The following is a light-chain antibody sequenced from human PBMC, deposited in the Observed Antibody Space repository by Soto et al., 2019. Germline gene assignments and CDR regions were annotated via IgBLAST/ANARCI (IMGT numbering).Light chain of an antibody. Sequence: EIVMTQSPATLSVSPGERATLSCRASQSLTINLAWYQQKPGQAPRLLIYGASIRATGVPARFSGSGSGTEFTLTISSRQSEDSAVYYCQQYNNWLSITFGPGTKVDIK. CDR3: QQYNNWLSIT. V-gene: IGKV3-15*01. J-gene: IGKJ3*01. CDR1: QSLTIN. CDR2: GAS.